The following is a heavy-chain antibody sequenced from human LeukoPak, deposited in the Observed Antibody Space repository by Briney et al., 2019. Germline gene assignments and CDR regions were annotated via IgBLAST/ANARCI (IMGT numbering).Heavy chain of an antibody. V-gene: IGHV1-18*01. CDR3: ARGDWSGYNYYYYYYYMDA. CDR2: ISAYNGNT. D-gene: IGHD3-3*01. J-gene: IGHJ6*03. Sequence: ASVKVSCKASGYTFTSYGISWVRQAPGQGLEWMGWISAYNGNTNYAQKLQGRVTMTTDTSTSTAYMELRSLRSDDTAVYYCARGDWSGYNYYYYYYYMDAWGKGTTVTVSS. CDR1: GYTFTSYG.